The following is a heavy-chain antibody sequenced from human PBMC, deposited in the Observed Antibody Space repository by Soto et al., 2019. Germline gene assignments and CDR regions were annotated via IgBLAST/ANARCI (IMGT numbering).Heavy chain of an antibody. Sequence: SETLSLTCTVSGGSISSYYWSWIRQPPGKGLEWIGYIYYSGSTNYNPSLKSRVTISVDTSKNQFSLRLGSVTAADTAVYYCARVGRNYDFWSGYYNYYYYYMDVWGKGTTVTVSS. CDR3: ARVGRNYDFWSGYYNYYYYYMDV. CDR1: GGSISSYY. V-gene: IGHV4-59*01. CDR2: IYYSGST. J-gene: IGHJ6*03. D-gene: IGHD3-3*01.